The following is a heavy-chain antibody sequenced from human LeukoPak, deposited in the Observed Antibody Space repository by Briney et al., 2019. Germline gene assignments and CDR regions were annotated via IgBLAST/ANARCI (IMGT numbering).Heavy chain of an antibody. V-gene: IGHV3-74*01. Sequence: GGSLRLSCAVSGATFSTFWMHWVRQVPGKGPAWVSRTNPDGSRVDYADSVKGRFTISRDNARDTLYLQMNSLRVEDTAMYYCAFDFGGYSDSWGQGTLVTVSS. CDR1: GATFSTFW. D-gene: IGHD3-10*01. CDR3: AFDFGGYSDS. J-gene: IGHJ4*02. CDR2: TNPDGSRV.